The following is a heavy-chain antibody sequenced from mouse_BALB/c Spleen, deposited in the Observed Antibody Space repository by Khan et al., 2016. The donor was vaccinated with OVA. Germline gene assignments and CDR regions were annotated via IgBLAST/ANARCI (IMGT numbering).Heavy chain of an antibody. CDR2: ISSGGDNI. J-gene: IGHJ3*01. CDR3: ARHNYGPFAY. CDR1: GFTFSTYA. D-gene: IGHD1-1*01. V-gene: IGHV5-9-3*01. Sequence: EVELVESGGDLVKPGGSLKLSCSASGFTFSTYAMSWVRQTPEKRLEWVATISSGGDNIYYPDSVKGRFTISRDSAKNTLYLQMSSLWSEDTAMYYCARHNYGPFAYWGQGTLVTVSA.